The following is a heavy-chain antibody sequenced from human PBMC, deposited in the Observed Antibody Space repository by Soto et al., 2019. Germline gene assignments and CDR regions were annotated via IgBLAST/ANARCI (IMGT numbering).Heavy chain of an antibody. CDR1: GGTFSSYA. V-gene: IGHV1-69*01. CDR3: ASSSMIVVALGLYGMDV. CDR2: ISPIFGTA. J-gene: IGHJ6*02. D-gene: IGHD3-22*01. Sequence: QVQLVQSGAEVKKPGSSVKVSCKASGGTFSSYAISWVRQAPGQGLEGMGGISPIFGTANYAQKFQGRVTITADESTSTAYVELSSLRSEDTAVYYCASSSMIVVALGLYGMDVWGQGTTVTVSS.